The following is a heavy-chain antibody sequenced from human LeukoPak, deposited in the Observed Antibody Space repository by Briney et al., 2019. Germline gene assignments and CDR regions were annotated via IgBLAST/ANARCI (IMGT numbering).Heavy chain of an antibody. V-gene: IGHV4-59*01. D-gene: IGHD3-9*01. CDR2: IYYSGST. CDR1: GGSISSYY. Sequence: SETLSLTCTVSGGSISSYYWSWIRQPPGKGLEWIGYIYYSGSTNYNPSLKSRVTISVDTSKSQFSLKLSSVTAADTAVYYCASSPGILTGYYWFDPWGQGTLVTVSS. J-gene: IGHJ5*02. CDR3: ASSPGILTGYYWFDP.